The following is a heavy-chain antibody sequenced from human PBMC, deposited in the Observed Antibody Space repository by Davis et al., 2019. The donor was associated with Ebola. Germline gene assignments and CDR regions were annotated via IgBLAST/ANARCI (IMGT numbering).Heavy chain of an antibody. J-gene: IGHJ4*02. V-gene: IGHV3-23*01. D-gene: IGHD5-18*01. CDR2: VSGGGDYT. CDR3: AKRVRGYSYGTFDN. Sequence: GESLKISCAASGFTFDDYAMTWVRQAPGKGLEWVSFVSGGGDYTHHADSVKGRFTISRDNSKNTLYLQMNSLRAEDTALYFCAKRVRGYSYGTFDNWGQGTLVTVSS. CDR1: GFTFDDYA.